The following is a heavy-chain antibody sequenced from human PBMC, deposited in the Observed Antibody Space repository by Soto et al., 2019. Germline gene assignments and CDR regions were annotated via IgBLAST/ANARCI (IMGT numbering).Heavy chain of an antibody. CDR3: ARDLWPNYGDSRMNFDY. CDR1: GFTFDDYA. V-gene: IGHV3-9*01. D-gene: IGHD4-17*01. J-gene: IGHJ4*02. CDR2: ISWNSVTI. Sequence: EVQLVESGGGLVQPGRSLRLSCAASGFTFDDYAMHWVRQAPGKGLEWVSGISWNSVTIGYADSVKGRFTISRDNAKNSLYLQMNSLRAEDTALYYCARDLWPNYGDSRMNFDYWGQGTLVTVSS.